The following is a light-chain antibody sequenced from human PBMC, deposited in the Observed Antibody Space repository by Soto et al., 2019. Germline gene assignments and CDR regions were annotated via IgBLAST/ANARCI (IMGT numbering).Light chain of an antibody. CDR3: QQYSTYAT. Sequence: DIQMTQAPSALSASLGERFTITFRASQSLSNWLAWYQQKPGKAPKLLIFDVSSLESGVPSRFSGSGSGTEFTLTISSLQPDDFATYYCQQYSTYATFGQGTKVDIK. V-gene: IGKV1-5*01. CDR2: DVS. CDR1: QSLSNW. J-gene: IGKJ1*01.